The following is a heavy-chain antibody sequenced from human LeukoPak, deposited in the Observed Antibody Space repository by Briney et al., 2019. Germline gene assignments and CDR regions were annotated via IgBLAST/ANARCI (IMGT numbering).Heavy chain of an antibody. CDR3: AKDMDYTSSGYYYGYAFDI. Sequence: GGSLRLSCAASGFTFDDYAMHWVRQAPGKGLEWVSGISWNSGSIGYADSVKGRFTISRDNAKNSLYLQMNSLRAEDTALYYCAKDMDYTSSGYYYGYAFDIWGQGTMVTVSS. J-gene: IGHJ3*02. V-gene: IGHV3-9*01. CDR2: ISWNSGSI. D-gene: IGHD3-22*01. CDR1: GFTFDDYA.